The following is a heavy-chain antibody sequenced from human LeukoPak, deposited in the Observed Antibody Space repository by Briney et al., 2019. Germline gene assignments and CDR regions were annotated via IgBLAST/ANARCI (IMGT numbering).Heavy chain of an antibody. J-gene: IGHJ3*02. CDR2: ISSSSTYI. V-gene: IGHV3-21*06. Sequence: TGGSLRLSCAASGFTFSSYSMNWVRQAPGKGLQRVSSISSSSTYIYYADSVKGRFTISRDNAKNSLYLQMNSLRAEDTAVYYCARIYCRRGSCYSGDIFDIWGQGTMLTVSS. CDR3: ARIYCRRGSCYSGDIFDI. D-gene: IGHD2-15*01. CDR1: GFTFSSYS.